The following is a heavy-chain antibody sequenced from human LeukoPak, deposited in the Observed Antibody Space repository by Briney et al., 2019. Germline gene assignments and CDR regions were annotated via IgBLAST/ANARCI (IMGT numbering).Heavy chain of an antibody. V-gene: IGHV1-69*06. Sequence: SVKVSCKASGGTFSSYGISWVRQAPGQGLEWMGGITAIFGTTNYAQKFQGRVTITADKSTSTAYMELSSLRSDDTAVYYCARSPPIWNYVDYFDYWGQGVLVSVSS. CDR1: GGTFSSYG. J-gene: IGHJ4*02. D-gene: IGHD1-7*01. CDR2: ITAIFGTT. CDR3: ARSPPIWNYVDYFDY.